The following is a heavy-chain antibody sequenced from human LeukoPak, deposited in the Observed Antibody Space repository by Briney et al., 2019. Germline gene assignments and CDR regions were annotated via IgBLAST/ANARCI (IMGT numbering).Heavy chain of an antibody. CDR1: GFTFDDYA. V-gene: IGHV3-9*01. CDR3: ARDPNPNYYYGSGTGYFDN. Sequence: GRSLRLSCAASGFTFDDYAMHWVRQAPGKGLEWVSGIRWNSANVGYADSVKGRFTISRDNAKNSLYLQMNSLRAEDTALYYCARDPNPNYYYGSGTGYFDNWGQGTLVAVSS. J-gene: IGHJ4*02. CDR2: IRWNSANV. D-gene: IGHD3-10*01.